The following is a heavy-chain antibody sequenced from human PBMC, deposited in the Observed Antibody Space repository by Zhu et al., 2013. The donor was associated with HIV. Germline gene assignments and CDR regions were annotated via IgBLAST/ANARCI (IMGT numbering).Heavy chain of an antibody. CDR1: GFTFTSYG. V-gene: IGHV3-74*01. J-gene: IGHJ2*01. Sequence: EVQLLDSGGGLVQPGGSLRLSCVASGFTFTSYGLNWVRQAPGKGLEWVSRINSDGSSTSYADSVKGRFTISRDNAKNTLYLQMNSLRAEDTAVYYCARDRFPRKYSSGLFDLWGLAPWSLSPQ. CDR3: ARDRFPRKYSSGLFDL. D-gene: IGHD6-19*01. CDR2: INSDGSST.